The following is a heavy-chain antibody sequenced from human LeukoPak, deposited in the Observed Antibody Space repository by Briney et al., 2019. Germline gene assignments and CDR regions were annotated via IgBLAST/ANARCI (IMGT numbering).Heavy chain of an antibody. D-gene: IGHD6-13*01. Sequence: PSETLSLTCTVSGGSISSYYWSWIRQPPGKGLEWIGYIYYSGSTNYNPSLKSRVTISVDTSKNQVSLKLTSVTAADTAVYYCARHSMLSSTYFGVSDIWGQGTTVTVSS. CDR3: ARHSMLSSTYFGVSDI. J-gene: IGHJ3*02. CDR1: GGSISSYY. V-gene: IGHV4-59*12. CDR2: IYYSGST.